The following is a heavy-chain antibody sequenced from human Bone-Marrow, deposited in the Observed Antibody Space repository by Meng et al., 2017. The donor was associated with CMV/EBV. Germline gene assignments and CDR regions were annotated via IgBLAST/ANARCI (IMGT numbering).Heavy chain of an antibody. CDR1: GFTVSSNY. CDR2: IYGGGNT. V-gene: IGHV3-66*01. Sequence: EVQLVGSGGGLVQPGGYLRLSCAASGFTVSSNYMSWVRQAPGKGLEWVSVIYGGGNTYYTDSVKGRFTISRDNSKNTLYLQMNSLRAEDTAVYYCARDPGATVNWGQGTLVTVSS. D-gene: IGHD1-26*01. J-gene: IGHJ4*02. CDR3: ARDPGATVN.